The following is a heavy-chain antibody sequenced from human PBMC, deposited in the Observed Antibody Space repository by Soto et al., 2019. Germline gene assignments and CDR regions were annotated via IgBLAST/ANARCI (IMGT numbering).Heavy chain of an antibody. J-gene: IGHJ5*02. Sequence: QVQLQESGPGLVKPSETLSLTCTVSGGSIRNFYWSWIRQPPGKGLEWVGYIYYTGSINYNPSLKSRVTISLEMSKNQFSLKMSSVTAADTAMYYCVRGSRKFDPWGQGTLVTVSS. CDR1: GGSIRNFY. V-gene: IGHV4-59*08. CDR2: IYYTGSI. CDR3: VRGSRKFDP.